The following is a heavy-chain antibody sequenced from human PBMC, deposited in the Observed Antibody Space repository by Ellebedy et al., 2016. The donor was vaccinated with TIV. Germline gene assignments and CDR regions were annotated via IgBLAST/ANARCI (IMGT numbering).Heavy chain of an antibody. CDR3: VRDPADY. J-gene: IGHJ4*02. CDR1: GFTFSSYN. V-gene: IGHV3-48*02. Sequence: GESLKISCAASGFTFSSYNMNWVRQAPGKGLEWVSHISTSGYTKYYAESVKGRFTISRDNAKNSLYLQMNSLRDEDAAVYYCVRDPADYWGQGTLVTVSS. CDR2: ISTSGYTK.